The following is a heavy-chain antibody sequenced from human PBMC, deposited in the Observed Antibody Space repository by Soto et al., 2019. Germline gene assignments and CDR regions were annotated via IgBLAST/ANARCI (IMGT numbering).Heavy chain of an antibody. Sequence: EVQLVESGGGLIQPGGSLRLSCAASGFSVSRNYINWVRQAPGKGLEWVSVVHSGGTAYYADSVKGRFTISRDNSKNTVYLQMNSLRVEDTSVFYCAGDPFGGPDVFDIWGQGTMVTVSS. CDR3: AGDPFGGPDVFDI. CDR2: VHSGGTA. V-gene: IGHV3-53*01. CDR1: GFSVSRNY. D-gene: IGHD3-16*01. J-gene: IGHJ3*02.